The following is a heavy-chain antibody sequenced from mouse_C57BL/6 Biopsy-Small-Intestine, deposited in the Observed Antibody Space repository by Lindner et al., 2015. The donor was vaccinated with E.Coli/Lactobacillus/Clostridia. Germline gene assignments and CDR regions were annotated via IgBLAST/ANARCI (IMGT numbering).Heavy chain of an antibody. D-gene: IGHD4-1*01. J-gene: IGHJ4*01. CDR2: INPNSGAT. Sequence: SVKVSCKASGYTFSDDYMHWVRQAPGQGLEWMGWINPNSGATNYAQKFQGRVTMTMDTSISTAYMELSRLSSDDTAVYYCAKEISVGAAAGFDYWGQGTLVTVSS. CDR3: AKEISVGAAAGFDY. CDR1: GYTFSDDY. V-gene: IGHV1-18*01.